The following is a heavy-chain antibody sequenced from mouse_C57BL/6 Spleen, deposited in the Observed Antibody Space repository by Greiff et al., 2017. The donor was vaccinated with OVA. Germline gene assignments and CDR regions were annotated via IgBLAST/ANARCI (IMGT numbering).Heavy chain of an antibody. CDR1: GYTFTSYW. J-gene: IGHJ1*03. CDR3: ARTYYYGSSRGWYFDV. Sequence: QVQLQQPGAELVRPGSSVKLSCKASGYTFTSYWMHWVKQRPIQGLEWIGNIDPSDSETHYNQKFKDKATLTVDKSSSTAYMQLSSLTSEDSAVYYCARTYYYGSSRGWYFDVWGTGTTVTVSS. V-gene: IGHV1-52*01. CDR2: IDPSDSET. D-gene: IGHD1-1*01.